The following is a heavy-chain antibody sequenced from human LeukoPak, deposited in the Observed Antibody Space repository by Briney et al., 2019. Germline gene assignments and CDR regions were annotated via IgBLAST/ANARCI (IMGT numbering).Heavy chain of an antibody. V-gene: IGHV3-21*01. CDR2: ISTSSSYI. D-gene: IGHD3-10*01. CDR1: GFTFSSYG. Sequence: PGGSLRLSCVGSGFTFSSYGMNWVRQAPGKGLEWVSSISTSSSYIYYSDSLKGRFTISRDNARNSLYLQMTSLRAEDTAVYYCARAITNYGYIDYWGQGTLVTVSS. CDR3: ARAITNYGYIDY. J-gene: IGHJ4*02.